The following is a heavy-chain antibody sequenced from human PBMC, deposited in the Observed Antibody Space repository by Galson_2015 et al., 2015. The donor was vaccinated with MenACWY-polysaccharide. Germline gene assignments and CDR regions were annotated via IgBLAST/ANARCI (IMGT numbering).Heavy chain of an antibody. J-gene: IGHJ4*02. CDR2: VSGTDDNT. V-gene: IGHV3-23*01. CDR1: GFPFSRYA. D-gene: IGHD3-10*01. CDR3: AKGLGSFDF. Sequence: SLRLSCAASGFPFSRYAMTWVRQAPGKGLEWVSTVSGTDDNTYYAASVKGRFTISRDNSKDTLYLQMNSLRAEDTAIYYCAKGLGSFDFWGQGTLVTVPS.